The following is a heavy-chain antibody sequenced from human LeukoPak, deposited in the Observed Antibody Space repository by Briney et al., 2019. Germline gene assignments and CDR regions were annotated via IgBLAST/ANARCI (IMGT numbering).Heavy chain of an antibody. CDR1: GFTFSSHW. D-gene: IGHD1-26*01. J-gene: IGHJ4*02. V-gene: IGHV3-74*01. Sequence: GGSLRLSCAASGFTFSSHWMHWVRQVPGKGLVWVSRINGDGSRISYADSVKGRFTISRDNAKNTLYLQMSSLRAEDTAVYYCARDRGSLEYDYWGQGTLVTVSS. CDR2: INGDGSRI. CDR3: ARDRGSLEYDY.